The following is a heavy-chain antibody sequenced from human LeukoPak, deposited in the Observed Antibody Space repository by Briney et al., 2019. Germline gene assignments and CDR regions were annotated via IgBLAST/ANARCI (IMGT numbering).Heavy chain of an antibody. CDR2: ITWDGDTT. Sequence: PGGSLRLSCTPSGFTFEEFIMHWVRQAPGKGLEWVSLITWDGDTTYYADSVKGRFTISRDNAKNSLYLQMNSLRAEDTAVYYCAREGYSYYYYYYMDVWGKGTTVTVSS. CDR3: AREGYSYYYYYYMDV. CDR1: GFTFEEFI. V-gene: IGHV3-43*01. D-gene: IGHD2-15*01. J-gene: IGHJ6*03.